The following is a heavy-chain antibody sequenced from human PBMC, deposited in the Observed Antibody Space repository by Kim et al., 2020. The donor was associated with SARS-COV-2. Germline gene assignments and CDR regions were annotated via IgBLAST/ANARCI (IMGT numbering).Heavy chain of an antibody. V-gene: IGHV4-39*07. CDR3: ARNPNSGGYFDL. CDR1: GGSISSTSYY. CDR2: FYYSGST. J-gene: IGHJ2*01. Sequence: SETLSLTCTVSGGSISSTSYYWGWIRQTPEKGLEWIGNFYYSGSTYYNPSHKSRVTISVDTSKNQFSLKLTSVTAADTAVYYCARNPNSGGYFDLWGRGTPVTVSS. D-gene: IGHD1-26*01.